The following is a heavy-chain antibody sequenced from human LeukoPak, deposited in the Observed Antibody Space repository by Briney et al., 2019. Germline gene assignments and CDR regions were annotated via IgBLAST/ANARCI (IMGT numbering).Heavy chain of an antibody. CDR1: GYTPTELS. CDR2: FDPEDGET. J-gene: IGHJ1*01. D-gene: IGHD6-19*01. CDR3: ATHIAVAASGGAEYFQH. Sequence: ASMKVSCKVSGYTPTELSMHWVRQAPGKGLEWMGGFDPEDGETIYAQKFQGRVTMTEDTSTDTAYMELSSLRSEDTAVYYCATHIAVAASGGAEYFQHWGQGTLVTVSS. V-gene: IGHV1-24*01.